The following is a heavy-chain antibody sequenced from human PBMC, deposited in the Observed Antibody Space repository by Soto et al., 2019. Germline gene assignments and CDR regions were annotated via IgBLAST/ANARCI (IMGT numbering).Heavy chain of an antibody. CDR1: GFTFSSNG. V-gene: IGHV3-30*03. CDR3: AMDLSGGSSSFDF. CDR2: ISSDGSNK. Sequence: QVQLVESGGGVVQPGRSLRLSCAASGFTFSSNGIHWVRQAPGQGLEWVAVISSDGSNKYYEDSVKGRFTISRDNSKNTLYLQMNSLRAEDTAVYYCAMDLSGGSSSFDFWGQGTLVTVSS. D-gene: IGHD2-15*01. J-gene: IGHJ4*02.